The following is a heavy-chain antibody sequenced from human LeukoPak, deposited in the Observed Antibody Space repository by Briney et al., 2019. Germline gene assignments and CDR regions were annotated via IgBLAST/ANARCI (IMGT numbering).Heavy chain of an antibody. CDR2: IYTSGST. CDR1: GGSISSYY. Sequence: SETLSLTCTVSGGSISSYYWSWIRQPAGKGLEWIGRIYTSGSTNYNPSLKSRVSMSVDTSKNRFSLKLSSVTAADTAVYYCARDRGYNYGLWYFDYWGQGTLVTVSS. D-gene: IGHD5-18*01. V-gene: IGHV4-4*07. CDR3: ARDRGYNYGLWYFDY. J-gene: IGHJ4*01.